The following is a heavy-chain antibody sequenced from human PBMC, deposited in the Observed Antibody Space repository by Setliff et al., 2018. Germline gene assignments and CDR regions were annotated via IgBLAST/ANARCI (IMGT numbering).Heavy chain of an antibody. CDR1: DGSIRSGDHY. Sequence: SETLSLTCTASDGSIRSGDHYWNWIRQHPGKGLEWLGYIWKSVSTFYNPSLASRITMSVDTSRNLFSMELASVTAADTAIYYCARKMRMSGRGHWYFDVWGRGTLVTVSS. V-gene: IGHV4-31*03. CDR2: IWKSVST. J-gene: IGHJ2*01. CDR3: ARKMRMSGRGHWYFDV.